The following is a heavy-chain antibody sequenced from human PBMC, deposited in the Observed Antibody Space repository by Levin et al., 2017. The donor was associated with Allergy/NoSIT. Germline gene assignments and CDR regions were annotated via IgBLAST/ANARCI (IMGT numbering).Heavy chain of an antibody. CDR3: ARVLRFYYYYYMDV. CDR2: IFYYLYKK. J-gene: IGHJ6*03. CDR1: GFTCSSYG. Sequence: SCAASGFTCSSYGMHGVRQAPGKGLEWVAFIFYYLYKKYYSYSFNCRFTISRDNSKNTLYLQMNSLRAEDTAVYYCARVLRFYYYYYMDVWGKGTTVTVSS. V-gene: IGHV3-33*01. D-gene: IGHD5-12*01.